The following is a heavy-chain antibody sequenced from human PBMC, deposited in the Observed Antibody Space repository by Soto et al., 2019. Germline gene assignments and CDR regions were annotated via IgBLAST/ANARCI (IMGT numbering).Heavy chain of an antibody. V-gene: IGHV1-69*13. CDR2: IIPIFGTA. Sequence: ASVKVSCKASGGTFSSYAISWVRQAPGQGLEWMGGIIPIFGTANYAQKFQGRVTITADESTSTAYMELSSLRSEDTAVYYCARKEVALDWNYSWGELYGMDVWGQGTTVTVSS. CDR3: ARKEVALDWNYSWGELYGMDV. CDR1: GGTFSSYA. J-gene: IGHJ6*02. D-gene: IGHD1-7*01.